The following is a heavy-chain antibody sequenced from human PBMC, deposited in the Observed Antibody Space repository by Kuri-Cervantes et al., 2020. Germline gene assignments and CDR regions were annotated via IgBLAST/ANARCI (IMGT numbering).Heavy chain of an antibody. CDR1: GYTFTSYG. Sequence: ASVKVSCKASGYTFTSYGISWVRQAPGQGLEWMGWISAYNGNTNYAQKFQERITITRDMSTSTAYMELSSLRSEDTAAYYCASDPPPAIVGATTIYYYYGMDVWGQGTTVTVSS. V-gene: IGHV1-18*01. CDR2: ISAYNGNT. J-gene: IGHJ6*02. CDR3: ASDPPPAIVGATTIYYYYGMDV. D-gene: IGHD1-26*01.